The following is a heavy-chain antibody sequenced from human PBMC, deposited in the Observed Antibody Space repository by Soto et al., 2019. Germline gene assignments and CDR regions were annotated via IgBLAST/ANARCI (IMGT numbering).Heavy chain of an antibody. V-gene: IGHV4-59*01. D-gene: IGHD1-7*01. Sequence: PSETLSLTCTVSGGSINNYYWSWIRQPPGKGLEWIGYIYYRGSTNYNPSLKSRVTISVDTSKNQFSLKLSSVTTADTAVYYCAIFMGNSVAPAYFAYWGQGTLVTVSS. J-gene: IGHJ4*02. CDR1: GGSINNYY. CDR2: IYYRGST. CDR3: AIFMGNSVAPAYFAY.